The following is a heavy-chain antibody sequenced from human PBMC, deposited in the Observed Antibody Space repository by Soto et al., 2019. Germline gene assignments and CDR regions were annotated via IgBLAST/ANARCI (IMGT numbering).Heavy chain of an antibody. J-gene: IGHJ6*02. CDR2: INPNSGGT. CDR1: GYTFTGYY. V-gene: IGHV1-2*02. D-gene: IGHD5-12*01. CDR3: AIDRRVAKSGMDV. Sequence: GASVQVSCKASGYTFTGYYMHWVRQAPGQGLEGMGWINPNSGGTNYAQKFQGRVTKTRDTSISTAYMELSRLRSDDTAVYYCAIDRRVAKSGMDVWGQGTTVTVSS.